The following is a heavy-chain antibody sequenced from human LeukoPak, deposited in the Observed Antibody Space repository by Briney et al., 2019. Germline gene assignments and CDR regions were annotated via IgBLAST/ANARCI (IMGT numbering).Heavy chain of an antibody. D-gene: IGHD6-19*01. CDR2: VNPNSGGT. V-gene: IGHV1-2*02. CDR1: GYTFTGYY. CDR3: ARWGYSSGWVGGDC. Sequence: ASVKVSCKASGYTFTGYYMHWVRQAPGQGLEWMGWVNPNSGGTNYAQKFQGRVTMTRDTSISTAYMELSRLRSDDTAVYYCARWGYSSGWVGGDCWGQGTLVTVSS. J-gene: IGHJ4*02.